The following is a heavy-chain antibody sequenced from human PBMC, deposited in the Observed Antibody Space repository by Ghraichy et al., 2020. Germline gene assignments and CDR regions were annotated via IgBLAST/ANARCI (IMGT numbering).Heavy chain of an antibody. CDR3: ARDRFLYNWNDGSYYGMDV. V-gene: IGHV4-59*01. CDR1: GGSISSYY. D-gene: IGHD1-1*01. Sequence: SETLSLTCTVSGGSISSYYWSWIRQPPGKGLEWIGYIYYSGSTNYNPSLKSRVTISVDTSKNQFSLKLSSVTAADTAVYYCARDRFLYNWNDGSYYGMDVWGQGTTVTVSS. J-gene: IGHJ6*02. CDR2: IYYSGST.